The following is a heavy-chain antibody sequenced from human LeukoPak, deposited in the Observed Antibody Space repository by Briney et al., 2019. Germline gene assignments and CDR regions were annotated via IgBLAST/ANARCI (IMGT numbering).Heavy chain of an antibody. CDR3: AREIGGAMTYSDAFDI. CDR1: GFVFSSFA. V-gene: IGHV3-48*01. CDR2: ISSDSGTI. D-gene: IGHD2-21*01. J-gene: IGHJ3*02. Sequence: GGSLRLSCAASGFVFSSFAMNWVRQAPGKGLEWISYISSDSGTIYYADSMKGRFTISRDNARNSLYLQMNSLRAEDTAVYYCAREIGGAMTYSDAFDIWGQGTMVTVSS.